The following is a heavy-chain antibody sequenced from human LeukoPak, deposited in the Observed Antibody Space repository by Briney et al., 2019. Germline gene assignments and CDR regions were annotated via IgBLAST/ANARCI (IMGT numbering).Heavy chain of an antibody. CDR2: IYHSGSI. V-gene: IGHV4-38-2*01. J-gene: IGHJ4*02. CDR1: GVTFSGYY. Sequence: PSETLSLTCAAYGVTFSGYYWGWIRQPPGKGLEWIGSIYHSGSIYYNPSLKSRVTISVDTSKNQISLRLTSVTATDTAMYYCARQTGSGLFTLPGGQGTLVTVSS. D-gene: IGHD3/OR15-3a*01. CDR3: ARQTGSGLFTLP.